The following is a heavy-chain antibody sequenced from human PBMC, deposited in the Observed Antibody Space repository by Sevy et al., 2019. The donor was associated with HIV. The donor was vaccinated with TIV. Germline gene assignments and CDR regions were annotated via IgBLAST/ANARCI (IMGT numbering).Heavy chain of an antibody. CDR2: ISYDGSKK. CDR3: ARPTRGAWTPPNMDGLDY. CDR1: GFTFSSYA. J-gene: IGHJ4*02. Sequence: GGSLRLSCAASGFTFSSYAMHWVRQAPGKGLEWVAVISYDGSKKYYADSVKGRFTISRDNSKNTLYLQMNSLRAEDTAVYYCARPTRGAWTPPNMDGLDYWGQGTLVTVSS. D-gene: IGHD3-10*01. V-gene: IGHV3-30-3*01.